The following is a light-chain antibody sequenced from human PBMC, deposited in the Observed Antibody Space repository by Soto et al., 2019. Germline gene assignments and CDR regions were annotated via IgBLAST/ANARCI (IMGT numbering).Light chain of an antibody. CDR2: AAS. Sequence: DIPMTQSPSTLSASVGDRVTITCRASQSIDNWLAWYQQKPGKAPKLLIYAASTLETGVPSRFSGSGSGTEFTLTIKSLQPDDFATYYCQQFSSYSTFGQGTKVKVK. V-gene: IGKV1-5*01. CDR3: QQFSSYST. CDR1: QSIDNW. J-gene: IGKJ1*01.